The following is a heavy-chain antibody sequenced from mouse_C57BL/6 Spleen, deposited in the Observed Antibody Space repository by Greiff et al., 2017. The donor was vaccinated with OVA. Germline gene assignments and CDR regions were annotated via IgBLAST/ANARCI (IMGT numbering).Heavy chain of an antibody. D-gene: IGHD1-1*01. J-gene: IGHJ2*01. Sequence: QVPLQQSGPELVKPGASVKISCKASGYAFSSYWMNWVKQRPGKGLEWIGRIYPGDGDTNYNGKFTGKATLTADKSSSTAYMQLSRLTSEDSAVYCCAREGLLRDYLDYWGQGTTLTVSS. CDR2: IYPGDGDT. CDR3: AREGLLRDYLDY. CDR1: GYAFSSYW. V-gene: IGHV1-82*01.